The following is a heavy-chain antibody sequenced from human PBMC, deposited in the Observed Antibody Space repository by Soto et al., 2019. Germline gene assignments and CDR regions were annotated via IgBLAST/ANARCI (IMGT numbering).Heavy chain of an antibody. V-gene: IGHV4-39*01. J-gene: IGHJ4*02. CDR3: ARQKKPSCTDY. CDR1: GGSISSRSYY. CDR2: IYYSGST. Sequence: QLQLQESGPGLVKPSETLSLTCTVSGGSISSRSYYWGWIRQPPGKGLEWIGSIYYSGSTYYNPSLKSRVTISVDTSKNHLSLNLSSVTAADTAVYYCARQKKPSCTDYWGQGTLVTVSS.